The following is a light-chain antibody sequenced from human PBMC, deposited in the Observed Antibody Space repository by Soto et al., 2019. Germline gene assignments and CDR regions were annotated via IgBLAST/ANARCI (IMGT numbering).Light chain of an antibody. Sequence: EIVMTQSPATLSVSPGERATLSCRASQSVSSNLAWYQQKPGQAPRLLFYGASTRATGIPARFSGSGSGTEFTLTISSLQSEDFPVYYCQQYNNWPLTFGGGTKVEIK. CDR2: GAS. J-gene: IGKJ4*01. CDR3: QQYNNWPLT. V-gene: IGKV3-15*01. CDR1: QSVSSN.